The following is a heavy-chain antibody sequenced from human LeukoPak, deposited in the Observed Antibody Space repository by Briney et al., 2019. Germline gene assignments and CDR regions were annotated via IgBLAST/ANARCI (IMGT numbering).Heavy chain of an antibody. V-gene: IGHV3-7*01. J-gene: IGHJ4*02. D-gene: IGHD2-2*01. CDR2: IKQDGSEK. CDR3: ARDCGTTSCSLFDY. CDR1: GFDFSTYA. Sequence: GGSLRLSCAASGFDFSTYAINWVRQAPGKGLEWVANIKQDGSEKYYVDSVKGRFTISRDNAKNSLYLQMNSLRAEDTAVYYCARDCGTTSCSLFDYWGQGTLVTVSS.